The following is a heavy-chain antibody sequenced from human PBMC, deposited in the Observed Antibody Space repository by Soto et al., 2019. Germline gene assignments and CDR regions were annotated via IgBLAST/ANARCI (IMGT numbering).Heavy chain of an antibody. V-gene: IGHV3-30*18. CDR1: GFSFSSYG. CDR3: AKPYYYSSSGYYYFDS. J-gene: IGHJ4*02. D-gene: IGHD3-22*01. Sequence: SLRLSCAASGFSFSSYGMHWVRQAPGKGLEWVAVISYDGSDKYYADSVKGRFTISRDNSKNTLFLQMNSLRAEDTAMYYCAKPYYYSSSGYYYFDSWGQGTLVTVSS. CDR2: ISYDGSDK.